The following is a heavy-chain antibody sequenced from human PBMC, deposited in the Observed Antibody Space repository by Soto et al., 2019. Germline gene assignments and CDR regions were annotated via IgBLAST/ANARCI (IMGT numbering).Heavy chain of an antibody. J-gene: IGHJ4*02. Sequence: LRLSCAASGFTFSSYWMSWVRQAPGKGLEWVANIKQDGSEKYYVDSVKGRFTISRDNAKNSLYLQMNSLRAEDTAVYYCARGPSSARVTTKYWGQGTLVTVSS. CDR2: IKQDGSEK. CDR1: GFTFSSYW. CDR3: ARGPSSARVTTKY. V-gene: IGHV3-7*03. D-gene: IGHD4-17*01.